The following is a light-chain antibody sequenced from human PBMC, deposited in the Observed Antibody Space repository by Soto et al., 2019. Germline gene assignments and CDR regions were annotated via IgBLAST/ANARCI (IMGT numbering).Light chain of an antibody. Sequence: DIQMTQSPSSVSASVGDRVSITCRASQGISSWLAWYQQKPGRAPKLLIYTGPSLQSGVPSRFSGTGSGTDFNLTISRLQPEDVATYYCQQANSFPLTFGGGTKVEIK. CDR3: QQANSFPLT. J-gene: IGKJ4*01. V-gene: IGKV1-12*01. CDR2: TGP. CDR1: QGISSW.